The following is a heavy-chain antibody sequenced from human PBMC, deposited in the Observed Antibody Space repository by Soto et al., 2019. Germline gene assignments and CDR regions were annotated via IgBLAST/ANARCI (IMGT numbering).Heavy chain of an antibody. V-gene: IGHV4-4*02. CDR2: IHHIGKI. J-gene: IGHJ4*02. CDR3: GAMNYTSSFLSY. Sequence: TSETLSLTCTVSGDSISTTKWLSWFLQSPVIGLDLIGEIHHIGKINYNPSLKSRVIISFYNSMNLFSLKVYFLSAAYTAVYFCGAMNYTSSFLSYWGPGTLVTVSS. CDR1: GDSISTTKW. D-gene: IGHD6-6*01.